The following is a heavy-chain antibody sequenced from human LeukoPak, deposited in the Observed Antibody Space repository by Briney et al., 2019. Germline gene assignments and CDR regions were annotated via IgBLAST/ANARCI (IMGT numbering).Heavy chain of an antibody. V-gene: IGHV3-7*01. Sequence: GGSLRLSCAASGFTFSSYWMSWVRQAPGKGLEWVANIRQDGSEKYYVDSVKGRFTISRDNAKNSLYLQMNSLRAEDTAVDYCAREGPGYSSSWYVYWAQGTLVTVSS. CDR3: AREGPGYSSSWYVY. CDR2: IRQDGSEK. D-gene: IGHD6-13*01. CDR1: GFTFSSYW. J-gene: IGHJ4*02.